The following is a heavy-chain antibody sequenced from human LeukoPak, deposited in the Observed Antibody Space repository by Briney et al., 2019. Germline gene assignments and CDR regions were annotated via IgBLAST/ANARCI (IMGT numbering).Heavy chain of an antibody. CDR1: GGSISSYY. D-gene: IGHD4-17*01. CDR3: ARDLVTVTKGFDI. Sequence: SETLSLTCTVSGGSISSYYWSWIRQPPGKGLEWIGYIYTSGSTNYNPSLKSQVTISVDTSKNQFSLKLSSVTAADTAVYYCARDLVTVTKGFDIWGQGTMVSVSS. J-gene: IGHJ3*02. V-gene: IGHV4-59*01. CDR2: IYTSGST.